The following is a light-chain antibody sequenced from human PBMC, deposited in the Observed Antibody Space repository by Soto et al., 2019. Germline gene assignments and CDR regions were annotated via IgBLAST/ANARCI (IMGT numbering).Light chain of an antibody. V-gene: IGKV1-5*01. Sequence: DIRMTDAPGTSVDSGGRRITKNKRASQNINNWLAWYQQKPGKAPKLLIYDASTLESGVPSRFSGSGSGKEFTLTIRRLQPDDFATYYCQQYSLDSMFGQGTKVDI. J-gene: IGKJ1*01. CDR1: QNINNW. CDR2: DAS. CDR3: QQYSLDSM.